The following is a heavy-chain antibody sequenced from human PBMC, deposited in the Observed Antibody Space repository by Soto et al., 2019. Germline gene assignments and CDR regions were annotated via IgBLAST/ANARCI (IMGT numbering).Heavy chain of an antibody. Sequence: GESLKISCKGSGYSFTSYLIGWVRQMPGKGLEWMGIIYPGDSDTRYSPSFQGQVTISADKSISTAYLQWSSLKASDTAMYYCARNGTYRGSSLTYYYYYGMDVWGQGTSVTVSS. D-gene: IGHD1-26*01. J-gene: IGHJ6*02. V-gene: IGHV5-51*01. CDR3: ARNGTYRGSSLTYYYYYGMDV. CDR2: IYPGDSDT. CDR1: GYSFTSYL.